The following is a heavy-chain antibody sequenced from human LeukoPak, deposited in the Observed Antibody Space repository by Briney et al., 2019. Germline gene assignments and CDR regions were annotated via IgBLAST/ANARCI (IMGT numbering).Heavy chain of an antibody. Sequence: PSETLSLTCAVYGGSFSGYYWSWIRQPPGKGLEWIGSIYYSGSTYYNPSLKSRVTISVDTSKNQFSLKLSSVTAADTAVYYCAREGPYSGSYYIDYWGQGTLVTVSS. CDR3: AREGPYSGSYYIDY. D-gene: IGHD1-26*01. J-gene: IGHJ4*02. CDR1: GGSFSGYY. CDR2: IYYSGST. V-gene: IGHV4-34*01.